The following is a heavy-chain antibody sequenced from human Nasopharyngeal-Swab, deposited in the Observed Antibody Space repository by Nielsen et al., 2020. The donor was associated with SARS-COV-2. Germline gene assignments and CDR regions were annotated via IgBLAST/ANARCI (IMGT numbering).Heavy chain of an antibody. CDR2: ISSSSSYT. CDR3: ARLSGNSAHVDY. V-gene: IGHV3-11*03. J-gene: IGHJ4*02. CDR1: GFTFSDYY. Sequence: GGSLRLSCAASGFTFSDYYMSWIHQAPGKGLEWVSYISSSSSYTNYADSVKGRFTISRDNAKNSLYLQMNSLRAEDTAVYYCARLSGNSAHVDYWGQGTLVTVSS. D-gene: IGHD4-23*01.